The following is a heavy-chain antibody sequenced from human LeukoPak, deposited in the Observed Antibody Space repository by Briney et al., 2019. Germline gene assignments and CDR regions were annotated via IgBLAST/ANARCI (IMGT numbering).Heavy chain of an antibody. CDR3: ARDTETWDYFDY. J-gene: IGHJ4*02. CDR2: ISYDGSNK. D-gene: IGHD3-16*01. CDR1: GFTFSSYA. Sequence: GRSLRLSCAASGFTFSSYAMHWVRQAPGKGLEWVAVISYDGSNKYYADSAKGRFTISRDNSKNTLYLQMNSLRAEDTAVYYCARDTETWDYFDYRGQGTLVTVSS. V-gene: IGHV3-30*04.